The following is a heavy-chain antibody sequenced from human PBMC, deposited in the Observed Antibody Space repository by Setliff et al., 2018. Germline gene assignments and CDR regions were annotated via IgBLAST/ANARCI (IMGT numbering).Heavy chain of an antibody. V-gene: IGHV4-61*02. CDR1: GGSITSGSFY. Sequence: PSETLSLTCTVSGGSITSGSFYWSWIRQSAGKGLEWIGRIYTTGTTNYSPSLTGRVTISADTSKNQISLKLSSVSAADTAVYYCAREFVVISFVKNIHHHYGMDVWGQGTTVTVSS. D-gene: IGHD2-21*01. CDR2: IYTTGTT. CDR3: AREFVVISFVKNIHHHYGMDV. J-gene: IGHJ6*02.